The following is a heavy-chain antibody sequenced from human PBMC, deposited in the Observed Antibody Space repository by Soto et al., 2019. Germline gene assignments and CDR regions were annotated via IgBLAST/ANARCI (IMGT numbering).Heavy chain of an antibody. J-gene: IGHJ4*02. V-gene: IGHV1-46*01. Sequence: ASVKVSCKASGYTFTSYYMHWVRQAPGQGLEWMGIINPSGGSTSYAQKFQGRVTMSRDTSTSTAYMELRSLRSDDTAVYYCAREPCTNGVCYGYWGQGTLVTVSS. CDR3: AREPCTNGVCYGY. CDR1: GYTFTSYY. D-gene: IGHD2-8*01. CDR2: INPSGGST.